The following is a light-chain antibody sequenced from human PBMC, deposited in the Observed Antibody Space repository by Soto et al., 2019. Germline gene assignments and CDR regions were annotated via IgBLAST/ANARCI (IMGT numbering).Light chain of an antibody. J-gene: IGKJ4*01. V-gene: IGKV1-39*01. CDR1: QSISNY. Sequence: DMEMTQSPSSLSASVGDRVTITCRASQSISNYLNWYQHKPGKVPKLLIYAASSLQSGVPTRFRGSGSGTDFTLTINSLQPEDFATYYCQQSYGTPLTFGGGTKIEIK. CDR2: AAS. CDR3: QQSYGTPLT.